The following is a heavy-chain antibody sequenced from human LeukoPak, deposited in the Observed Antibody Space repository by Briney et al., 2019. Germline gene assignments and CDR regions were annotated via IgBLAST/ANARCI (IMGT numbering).Heavy chain of an antibody. V-gene: IGHV3-66*01. Sequence: PGGSLRLSCAASGFTVGSNTMSWVRQAPGKGLEGVSIIYSGGSTSYADSVKGRFTISRDNSKNTLYLQMNSLRTEDTAVYYCARGGSYFDISGYYFYWGQGTLVTVSS. D-gene: IGHD3-22*01. CDR2: IYSGGST. J-gene: IGHJ4*02. CDR3: ARGGSYFDISGYYFY. CDR1: GFTVGSNT.